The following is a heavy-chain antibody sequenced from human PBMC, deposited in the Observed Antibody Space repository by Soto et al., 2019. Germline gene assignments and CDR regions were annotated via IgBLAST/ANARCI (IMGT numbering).Heavy chain of an antibody. CDR1: GYTFTSYA. D-gene: IGHD6-19*01. J-gene: IGHJ2*01. Sequence: ASVKVSCKASGYTFTSYAMHWVRQAPGQRLEWMGWINAGSGNTKYSQKFQGRVTITRDTSASTAYMELSSLRSEDTAVYYCARGPALYSSGWYYWYFDLWGRGTLVTVSS. CDR3: ARGPALYSSGWYYWYFDL. V-gene: IGHV1-3*01. CDR2: INAGSGNT.